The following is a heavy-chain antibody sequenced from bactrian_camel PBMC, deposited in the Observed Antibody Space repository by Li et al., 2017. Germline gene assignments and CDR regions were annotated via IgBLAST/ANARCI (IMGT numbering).Heavy chain of an antibody. CDR1: VYRYRAYC. Sequence: VESGGGSVQAGGSLRLSCAPSVYRYRAYCMAWFRQAPGKEREGVAVIDDDGVPSYADSVKGRFTISEDDAKYILYLEMSALKPEDTTMYYCAASTRYISAIVAVVPSFANRSQGTQVTVS. CDR2: VIDDDGVP. D-gene: IGHD2*01. V-gene: IGHV3S26*01. J-gene: IGHJ4*01.